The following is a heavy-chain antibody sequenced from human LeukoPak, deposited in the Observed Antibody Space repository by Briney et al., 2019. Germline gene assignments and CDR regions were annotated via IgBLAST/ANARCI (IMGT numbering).Heavy chain of an antibody. V-gene: IGHV1-8*01. CDR3: ARGSGELGYISSET. D-gene: IGHD5-12*01. CDR1: GYIFTSYE. J-gene: IGHJ5*02. Sequence: ASDKVSRQASGYIFTSYEINGVRPASAQGVDWMGWMIPDSGNTGNAKKSQGRVTITRNTSISTAYMELNRLRSEDTAVYYSARGSGELGYISSETWGQGTLVTASS. CDR2: MIPDSGNT.